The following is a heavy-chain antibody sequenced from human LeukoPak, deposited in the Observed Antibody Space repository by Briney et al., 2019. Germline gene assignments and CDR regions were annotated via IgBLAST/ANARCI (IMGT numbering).Heavy chain of an antibody. CDR1: GYTFTGYY. J-gene: IGHJ5*02. V-gene: IGHV1-2*02. D-gene: IGHD2-2*01. CDR3: ARGPTRDFVVVPAAMGLFDP. Sequence: ASVKVSCKASGYTFTGYYMHWVRQAPGQGLEWMGWINPNSGGTNYAQKFQGRVTMTRDTSISTAYMELSRLRSDDTAVYYCARGPTRDFVVVPAAMGLFDPWGQGTLVTVSS. CDR2: INPNSGGT.